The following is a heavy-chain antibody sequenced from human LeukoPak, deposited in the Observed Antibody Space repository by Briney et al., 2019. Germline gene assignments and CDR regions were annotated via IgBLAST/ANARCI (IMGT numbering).Heavy chain of an antibody. CDR1: GYTFTSYD. J-gene: IGHJ4*02. CDR2: MNPNSGNT. CDR3: AREWFGEVSRSSLDL. D-gene: IGHD3-10*01. V-gene: IGHV1-8*01. Sequence: ASVKVSCKASGYTFTSYDINWVRQASGQGLEWMGWMNPNSGNTGYAQKFQGRVTMTRNTSISTAYIELRSLRSDDTAVVYCAREWFGEVSRSSLDLWGQGTLVTVSS.